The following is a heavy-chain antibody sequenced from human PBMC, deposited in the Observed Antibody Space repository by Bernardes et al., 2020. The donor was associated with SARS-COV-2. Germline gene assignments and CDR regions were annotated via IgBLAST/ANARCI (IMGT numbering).Heavy chain of an antibody. Sequence: SETLSLTCTVSGGSISSGSYYWSWIRQPAGKGLEWIGRIYTSGSTNYNPSLKSRVTISVDTSKNQFSLKLSSVTAADTAVYYCARSVGSSWSPFDYWGQGTLVTVSS. CDR2: IYTSGST. V-gene: IGHV4-61*02. J-gene: IGHJ4*02. CDR1: GGSISSGSYY. CDR3: ARSVGSSWSPFDY. D-gene: IGHD6-13*01.